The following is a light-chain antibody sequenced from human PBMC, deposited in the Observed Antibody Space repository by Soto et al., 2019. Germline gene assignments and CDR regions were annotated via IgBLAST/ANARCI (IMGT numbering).Light chain of an antibody. Sequence: QPVLTQPPSASGTPGQRVAISCSGSSSNIGSNAVNWYQQLPGAAPKLLIYKNNLRPSGVPDRFSGSKSGASASLAISGLQSEDESDYYCAAWDDSLKGLVFGGGTQLTVL. J-gene: IGLJ7*01. CDR1: SSNIGSNA. CDR3: AAWDDSLKGLV. CDR2: KNN. V-gene: IGLV1-44*01.